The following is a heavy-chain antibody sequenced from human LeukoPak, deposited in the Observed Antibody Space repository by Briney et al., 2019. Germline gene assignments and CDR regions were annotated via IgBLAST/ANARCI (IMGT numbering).Heavy chain of an antibody. V-gene: IGHV4-34*01. CDR3: ARGRRYSSSWYVRRRWSDAFDI. Sequence: AGSLRLSCAASGFPFSAYEMNWVRQPPGKGLEWIGEINHSGSTNYNPSLKSRVTISVDTSKNQFSLKLSSVTAADTAVYYCARGRRYSSSWYVRRRWSDAFDIWGQGTMVTVSS. D-gene: IGHD6-13*01. CDR2: INHSGST. J-gene: IGHJ3*02. CDR1: GFPFSAYE.